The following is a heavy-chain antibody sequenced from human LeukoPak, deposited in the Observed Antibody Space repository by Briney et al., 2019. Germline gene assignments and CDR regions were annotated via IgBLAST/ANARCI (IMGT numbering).Heavy chain of an antibody. CDR2: ISSSSSYI. V-gene: IGHV3-21*01. CDR1: GFTFSSYS. D-gene: IGHD1-26*01. Sequence: GGSLRLSCAASGFTFSSYSMNWVRQAPGKGLEWVSSISSSSSYIYYADSVKGRFTISRDNAKNSLYLQMNSLRAEDTAVYYCARDPSTWDLPPDGDYWGQGTLVTVSS. CDR3: ARDPSTWDLPPDGDY. J-gene: IGHJ4*02.